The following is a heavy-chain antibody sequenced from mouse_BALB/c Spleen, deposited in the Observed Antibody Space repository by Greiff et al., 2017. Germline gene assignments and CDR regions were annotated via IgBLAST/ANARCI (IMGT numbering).Heavy chain of an antibody. CDR2: ISYSGST. CDR3: ARSYGSSFPAWFAY. CDR1: GDSITSGY. D-gene: IGHD1-1*01. Sequence: EVMLVESGPSLVKPSQTLSLTCSVTGDSITSGYWNWIRKFPGNKLEYMGYISYSGSTYYNPSLKSRISITRDTSKNQYYLQLNSVTTEDTATYYCARSYGSSFPAWFAYWGQGTLVTVSA. V-gene: IGHV3-8*02. J-gene: IGHJ3*01.